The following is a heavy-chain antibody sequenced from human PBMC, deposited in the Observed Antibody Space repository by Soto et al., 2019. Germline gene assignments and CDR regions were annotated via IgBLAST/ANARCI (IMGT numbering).Heavy chain of an antibody. Sequence: ASVKVSCKASGYTFTGYYMHWVRQAPGQALEWMGWINPNSGGTNYAQKFQGWVTMTRDTSISTAYMELSRLRSDDTAVYYCAGTYYYGSGSYYGPLIYYYYMDVWGKGTTVTVSS. CDR1: GYTFTGYY. J-gene: IGHJ6*03. V-gene: IGHV1-2*04. D-gene: IGHD3-10*01. CDR2: INPNSGGT. CDR3: AGTYYYGSGSYYGPLIYYYYMDV.